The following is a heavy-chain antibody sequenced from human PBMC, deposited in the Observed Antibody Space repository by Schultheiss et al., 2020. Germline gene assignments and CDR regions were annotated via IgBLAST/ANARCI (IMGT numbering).Heavy chain of an antibody. CDR3: ARGRDGNGRFDY. J-gene: IGHJ4*02. V-gene: IGHV4-59*01. CDR2: GFYNGNT. Sequence: TLSLTCTVSGGSISSYYWTWIRQPPGKGLEWIGYGFYNGNTDNNPALKSRVTVSVDTSKNQFFLKLNSVTAADTAVYYCARGRDGNGRFDYWGQGALVTVSS. D-gene: IGHD2-8*01. CDR1: GGSISSYY.